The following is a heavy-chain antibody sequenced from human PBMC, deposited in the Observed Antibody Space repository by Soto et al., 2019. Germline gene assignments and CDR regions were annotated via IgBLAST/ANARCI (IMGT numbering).Heavy chain of an antibody. J-gene: IGHJ4*02. Sequence: QVQLQESGPGLVKPSGTLSLTCAVSSGSISSSNWWSWVRQPPGKGLEWIGEIYHSGSTNHNPSLKSRVTISVDKSKSQFALKLSSVPAADTAVYYCASSGGFWSGYSIDYWGQGTLVTVSS. V-gene: IGHV4-4*02. CDR1: SGSISSSNW. CDR3: ASSGGFWSGYSIDY. CDR2: IYHSGST. D-gene: IGHD3-3*01.